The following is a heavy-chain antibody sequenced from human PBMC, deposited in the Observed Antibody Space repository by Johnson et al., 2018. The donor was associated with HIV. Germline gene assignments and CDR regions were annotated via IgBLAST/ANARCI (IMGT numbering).Heavy chain of an antibody. J-gene: IGHJ3*02. D-gene: IGHD2-21*01. V-gene: IGHV3-NL1*01. Sequence: QVQLVESGGGVVQPGRSLRLSCAASGFTFNNYGMHWVRQAPGKGLEWVSSISGSGGRTFYADSVNGRFTLSRDNSKNTLYLQMNSLRAEDTALYFCAKDIWAYCGGDCSPGSAFDIWGQGTMVTVSS. CDR3: AKDIWAYCGGDCSPGSAFDI. CDR1: GFTFNNYG. CDR2: ISGSGGRT.